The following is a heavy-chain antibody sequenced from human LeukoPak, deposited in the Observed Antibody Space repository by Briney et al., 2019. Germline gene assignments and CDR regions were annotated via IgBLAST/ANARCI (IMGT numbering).Heavy chain of an antibody. CDR1: GYTFTSYG. V-gene: IGHV1-18*01. Sequence: ASVKVSCKAYGYTFTSYGISWVRQAPGQGLEWMGWISAYNGNTNYAKKLQGRVTMTTDTSTSTAYMELRSLRSDDTAVYYCARDAPTGRALYAFGIWGQGTMVTVSS. J-gene: IGHJ3*02. CDR3: ARDAPTGRALYAFGI. CDR2: ISAYNGNT.